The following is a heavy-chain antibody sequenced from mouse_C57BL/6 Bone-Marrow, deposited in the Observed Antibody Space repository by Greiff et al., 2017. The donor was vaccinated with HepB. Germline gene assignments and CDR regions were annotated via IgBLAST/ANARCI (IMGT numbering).Heavy chain of an antibody. CDR1: GFTFSSYA. D-gene: IGHD2-5*01. J-gene: IGHJ3*01. CDR2: ISDGGSYT. CDR3: ARDLYSNYEFAY. Sequence: EVHLVESGGGLVKPGGSLKLSCAASGFTFSSYAMSWVRQTPEKRLEWVATISDGGSYTYCPDNVKGRFTISRDNAKNNLYLQMSHLKSEDTAMYYCARDLYSNYEFAYWGQGTLVTVSA. V-gene: IGHV5-4*01.